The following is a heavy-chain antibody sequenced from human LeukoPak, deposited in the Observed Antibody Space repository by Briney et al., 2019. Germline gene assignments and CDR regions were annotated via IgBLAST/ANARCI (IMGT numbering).Heavy chain of an antibody. CDR1: GGSISGYY. CDR2: IYTSGST. CDR3: ARGYCSGGSCYIFDY. D-gene: IGHD2-15*01. V-gene: IGHV4-4*07. Sequence: SETLSLTCTVSGGSISGYYWSWIRQPAGKGLEWIGRIYTSGSTNYNPSLKSRVTMSVDTSKNQFSLKRTSVTAADTAVYYCARGYCSGGSCYIFDYWGQGSLVTVSS. J-gene: IGHJ4*02.